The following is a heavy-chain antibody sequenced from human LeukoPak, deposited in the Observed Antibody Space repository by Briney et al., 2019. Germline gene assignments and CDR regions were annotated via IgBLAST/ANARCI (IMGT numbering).Heavy chain of an antibody. D-gene: IGHD3-9*01. CDR3: ARARNPGYDILTGYYTGSRLGYYYMDV. CDR2: INPNSGGT. Sequence: ASVKVSCKASGYTFTGYYMHWVRQAPGQGLEWMGWINPNSGGTNYAQKFQGRVTMTRDTSISTAYMELSRLRSDDTAVYYRARARNPGYDILTGYYTGSRLGYYYMDVWGKGTTVTVSS. V-gene: IGHV1-2*02. J-gene: IGHJ6*03. CDR1: GYTFTGYY.